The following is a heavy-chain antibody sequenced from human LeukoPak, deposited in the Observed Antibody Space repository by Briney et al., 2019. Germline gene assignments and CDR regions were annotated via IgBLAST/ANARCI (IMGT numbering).Heavy chain of an antibody. Sequence: GRSLRLSCTASGFTFGDYAMSWFRQAPGKGLEWVGFIRSKAYGGTTEYAASVKGRFTISRDDSKSIAYLQMNSLKTEDTAVYYCTRGWGELGLTGGDYWGQGTLVTVSS. J-gene: IGHJ4*02. CDR1: GFTFGDYA. CDR3: TRGWGELGLTGGDY. CDR2: IRSKAYGGTT. V-gene: IGHV3-49*03. D-gene: IGHD1-26*01.